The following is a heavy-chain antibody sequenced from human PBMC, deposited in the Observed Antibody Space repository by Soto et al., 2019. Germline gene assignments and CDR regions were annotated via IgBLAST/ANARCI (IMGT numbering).Heavy chain of an antibody. V-gene: IGHV3-7*04. CDR3: ARDLLDP. J-gene: IGHJ5*02. CDR2: INQDGSEK. CDR1: GFTFSRYW. Sequence: EVQLVESGGGLVQPGGSLKLSCVASGFTFSRYWMSWVRQAPGKGLEWVANINQDGSEKYYVDSVKGRFTISRDNAKNSLYLQMNSLRVEDTAVYYCARDLLDPWGQGTLVTVSS.